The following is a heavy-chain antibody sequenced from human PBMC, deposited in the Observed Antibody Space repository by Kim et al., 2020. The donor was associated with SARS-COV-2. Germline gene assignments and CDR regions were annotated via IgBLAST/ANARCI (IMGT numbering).Heavy chain of an antibody. D-gene: IGHD5-12*01. V-gene: IGHV3-74*01. Sequence: DGKTPTSAGSVKGRFTISRDNAKNTLYLQMNSLGAEDTAVYYCVASLGDYWGQGTLVAVSS. CDR3: VASLGDY. CDR2: DGKTP. J-gene: IGHJ4*02.